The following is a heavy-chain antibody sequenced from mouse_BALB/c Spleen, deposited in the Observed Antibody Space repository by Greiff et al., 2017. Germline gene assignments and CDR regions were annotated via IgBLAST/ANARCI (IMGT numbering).Heavy chain of an antibody. CDR1: GYTFTDYE. CDR3: TRGGDDEGAWFVY. Sequence: QVQLQQSGAELVRPGASVTLSCKASGYTFTDYEMHWVKQTPVHGLEWIGAIDPETGGTAYNQKFKGKATLTADKSSSTAYMELRSLTSEDSAVYYCTRGGDDEGAWFVYWGQGTLVTVSA. D-gene: IGHD2-2*01. CDR2: IDPETGGT. V-gene: IGHV1-15*01. J-gene: IGHJ3*01.